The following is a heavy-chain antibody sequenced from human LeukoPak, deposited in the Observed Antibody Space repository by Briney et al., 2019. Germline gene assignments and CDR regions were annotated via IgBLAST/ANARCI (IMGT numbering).Heavy chain of an antibody. J-gene: IGHJ4*02. V-gene: IGHV1-18*01. CDR1: GYTFSIYG. Sequence: ASVKVSCKASGYTFSIYGITWVRQAPGQGREWMGWISTYNGNTSYAQKLQGRVTMTAHTSTSTAYLELRSLRSDDTAVYYCARDLRPIAAALTFDYWGQGTLVTVSS. CDR3: ARDLRPIAAALTFDY. CDR2: ISTYNGNT. D-gene: IGHD6-13*01.